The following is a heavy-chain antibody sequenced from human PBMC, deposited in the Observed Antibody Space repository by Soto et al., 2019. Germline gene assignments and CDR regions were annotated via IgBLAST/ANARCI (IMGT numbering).Heavy chain of an antibody. V-gene: IGHV1-8*01. CDR1: GYTFKDYD. J-gene: IGHJ2*01. Sequence: ASVKVSCKASGYTFKDYDINWVRRAPGQGLEWMGWMNPNSGNTAYARKFHDRITMTRSVSARTAFMELSSLTPEDTAVYYCARRMTWSLWCFDLWGSGTQVTVAS. CDR2: MNPNSGNT. D-gene: IGHD3-3*01. CDR3: ARRMTWSLWCFDL.